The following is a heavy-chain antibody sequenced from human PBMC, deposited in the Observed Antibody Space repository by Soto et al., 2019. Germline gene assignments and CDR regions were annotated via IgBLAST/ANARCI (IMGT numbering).Heavy chain of an antibody. D-gene: IGHD4-17*01. CDR2: IGTAGDT. V-gene: IGHV3-13*01. J-gene: IGHJ6*02. CDR3: ARVGKATVRLSYYYGMDV. Sequence: GGSLRLSCAASGFTFSSYDMHWVRQATGKGLEWVSAIGTAGDTYYPGSVKGRFTISRENAKNSLYLQMNSLRAEDTAVYYCARVGKATVRLSYYYGMDVCGQGTTVTVSS. CDR1: GFTFSSYD.